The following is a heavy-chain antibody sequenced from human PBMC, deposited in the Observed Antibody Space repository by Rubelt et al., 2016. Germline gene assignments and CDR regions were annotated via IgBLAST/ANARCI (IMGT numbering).Heavy chain of an antibody. V-gene: IGHV1-18*01. D-gene: IGHD3-22*01. CDR3: AREAAWLPLDY. Sequence: QVQLVQSGAEVKKPGASVKVSCKASGYTFTSYGISWVRQAPGQGLEWMGWISAYNGNTNLAQKTQGSVTRTTDTSTSPAYMELRSLRSDATAVYYCAREAAWLPLDYWGQGTLVTVSS. CDR2: ISAYNGNT. J-gene: IGHJ4*02. CDR1: GYTFTSYG.